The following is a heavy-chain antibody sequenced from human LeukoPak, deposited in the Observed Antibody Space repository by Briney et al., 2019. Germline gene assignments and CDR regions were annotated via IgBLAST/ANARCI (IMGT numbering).Heavy chain of an antibody. CDR1: GFTLSGYW. Sequence: GGSLRLSCAASGFTLSGYWMHWVRQAPGEGLVWVSRMNSDGTVTTYADSVRGRFTISRDNSRNTLYVQMSSLRAEDTAVYYCARYVVASACFDSWGQGTPVTVSS. J-gene: IGHJ4*02. V-gene: IGHV3-74*01. CDR2: MNSDGTVT. CDR3: ARYVVASACFDS. D-gene: IGHD2-21*01.